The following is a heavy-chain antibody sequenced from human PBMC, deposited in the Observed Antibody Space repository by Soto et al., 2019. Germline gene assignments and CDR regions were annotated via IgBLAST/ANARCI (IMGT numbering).Heavy chain of an antibody. Sequence: PGVSLILSCVASGFTFENYAMSWVRQPPGKGLEWVSAISGSGVTTYYSDSVKGRFTISRDNSKNTVYLQMNDLRVEDAAEYFCAKDSWAIFGVPAGEYYAMDVWGQGTTVTVSS. CDR1: GFTFENYA. V-gene: IGHV3-23*01. CDR2: ISGSGVTT. CDR3: AKDSWAIFGVPAGEYYAMDV. J-gene: IGHJ6*02. D-gene: IGHD3-3*01.